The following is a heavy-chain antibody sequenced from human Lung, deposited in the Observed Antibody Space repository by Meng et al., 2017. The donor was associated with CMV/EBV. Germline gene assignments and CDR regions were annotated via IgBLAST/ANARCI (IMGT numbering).Heavy chain of an antibody. D-gene: IGHD2-15*01. Sequence: SETLSLXCTVSGGSISSSTYYWGWVRQPPGKGLEWIGSLYYSGSTYYNPSLKSRVTISVDTSMNQFSLKLGSVTAADTAMYYCARGDGGSYYFDYWGQGSLVTVSS. J-gene: IGHJ4*02. CDR3: ARGDGGSYYFDY. CDR1: GGSISSSTYY. CDR2: LYYSGST. V-gene: IGHV4-39*07.